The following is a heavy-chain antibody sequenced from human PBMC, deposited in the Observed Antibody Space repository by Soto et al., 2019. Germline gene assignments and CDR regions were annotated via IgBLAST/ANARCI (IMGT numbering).Heavy chain of an antibody. J-gene: IGHJ5*02. CDR3: ARGVGWWGYSRDRFDP. CDR1: GGSFSGYY. D-gene: IGHD5-18*01. CDR2: INHSGST. Sequence: QVQLQQWGAGLLKPSETLSLTCAVYGGSFSGYYWSWIRQPPGKGLEWIGEINHSGSTNYNPSLKSRVTISVDTSKNQFSLKLSSVTAADTAVYYCARGVGWWGYSRDRFDPWGQGTLVTVSS. V-gene: IGHV4-34*01.